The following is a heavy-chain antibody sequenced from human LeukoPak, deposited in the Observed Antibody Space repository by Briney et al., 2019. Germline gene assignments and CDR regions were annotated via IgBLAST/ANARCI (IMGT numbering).Heavy chain of an antibody. D-gene: IGHD2-21*02. CDR3: AREGDSAPRDAFDI. J-gene: IGHJ3*02. CDR1: GFTFSSYA. V-gene: IGHV3-30-3*01. CDR2: ISYDGSNK. Sequence: GRSLRLSCAASGFTFSSYAMHWVRQAPGKGLEWVAVISYDGSNKYYADSVKGRFTISRDNSKNTLYLQMNSLRAEDTTVYYCAREGDSAPRDAFDIWRQGTMVTVSS.